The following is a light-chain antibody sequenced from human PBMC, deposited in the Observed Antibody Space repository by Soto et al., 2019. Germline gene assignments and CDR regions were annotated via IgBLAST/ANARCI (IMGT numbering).Light chain of an antibody. J-gene: IGKJ1*01. CDR1: QSVSSSY. CDR3: QQYGVSPRT. Sequence: EIVMTQSPATLSVSPGERATLSCRASQSVSSSYLAWYQQKPGQAPRLLIYGASSRATGIPDRFSGSGSGTVFTLTISSLEPADFAVYYCQQYGVSPRTFGQGTKVDIK. V-gene: IGKV3-20*01. CDR2: GAS.